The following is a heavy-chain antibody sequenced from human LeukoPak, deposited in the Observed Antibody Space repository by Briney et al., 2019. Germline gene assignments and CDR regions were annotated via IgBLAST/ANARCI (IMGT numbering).Heavy chain of an antibody. CDR3: ARGVNSGYFDY. D-gene: IGHD1-26*01. Sequence: SETLSLTCTVTGGTISSYYWTWIRQPPGKGLEWIGYIYYSGSTNYNPSLKSRVTISVDTSKNQFSLKLTSVTAADTAVYYCARGVNSGYFDYCGQGTLVTVSS. CDR1: GGTISSYY. CDR2: IYYSGST. V-gene: IGHV4-59*01. J-gene: IGHJ4*01.